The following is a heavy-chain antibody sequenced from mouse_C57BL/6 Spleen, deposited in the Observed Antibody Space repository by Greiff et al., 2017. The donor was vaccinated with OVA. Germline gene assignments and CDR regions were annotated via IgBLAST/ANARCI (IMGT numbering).Heavy chain of an antibody. CDR2: IDPSDSET. D-gene: IGHD2-2*01. CDR1: GYTFTSYW. V-gene: IGHV1-52*01. CDR3: ARSRGYDDGGFAY. J-gene: IGHJ3*01. Sequence: QVHVKQPGAELVRPGSSVKLSCKASGYTFTSYWMHWVKQRPIQGLEWIGNIDPSDSETHYNQKFKDKATLTVDKSSSTAYMQLSSLTSEDSAVYYCARSRGYDDGGFAYWGQGTLVTVSA.